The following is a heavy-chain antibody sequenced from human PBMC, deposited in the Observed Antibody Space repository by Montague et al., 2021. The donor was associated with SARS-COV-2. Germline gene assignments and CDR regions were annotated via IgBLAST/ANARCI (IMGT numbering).Heavy chain of an antibody. J-gene: IGHJ5*01. CDR1: GYSFTSYW. D-gene: IGHD6-13*01. CDR3: ARRAGSRFIYNWFDS. Sequence: QSGAEVKKTGESLMISCKGSGYSFTSYWIIWVRQMPGKGLQWMGRFYPSDFYTNYSPSFQGHVTISADKSISTAYLQWSSLNASDTAMYYCARRAGSRFIYNWFDSWGQGTLVTVSS. CDR2: FYPSDFYT. V-gene: IGHV5-10-1*01.